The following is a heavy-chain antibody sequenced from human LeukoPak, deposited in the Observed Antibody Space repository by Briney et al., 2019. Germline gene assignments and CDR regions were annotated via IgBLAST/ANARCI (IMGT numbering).Heavy chain of an antibody. CDR2: IGTGRDT. Sequence: PGGSLRLSCVASGFIFSSYDMHWVRQTTGRGLEWVSAIGTGRDTYYLDSVKGRFTISREDAKNSLYLQMNSLSAGDTAVYYCARDQRDLYYMDVWGKGTTVTISS. CDR1: GFIFSSYD. V-gene: IGHV3-13*01. CDR3: ARDQRDLYYMDV. D-gene: IGHD1-1*01. J-gene: IGHJ6*03.